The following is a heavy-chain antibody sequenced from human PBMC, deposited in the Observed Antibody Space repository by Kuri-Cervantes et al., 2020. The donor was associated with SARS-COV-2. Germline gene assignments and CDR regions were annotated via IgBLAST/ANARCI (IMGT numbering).Heavy chain of an antibody. D-gene: IGHD2-2*01. V-gene: IGHV1-8*02. Sequence: ASVKVSCKASGYTFTSYYMHWVRQATGQGLEWMGWMNPNSGNTGYAQKFQGRVTMTRNTSISTAYMELSSLRSEDTAVYYCARGLASAYQLLFYVYYYYYMDVWGKGTTVTVSS. CDR2: MNPNSGNT. CDR3: ARGLASAYQLLFYVYYYYYMDV. CDR1: GYTFTSYY. J-gene: IGHJ6*03.